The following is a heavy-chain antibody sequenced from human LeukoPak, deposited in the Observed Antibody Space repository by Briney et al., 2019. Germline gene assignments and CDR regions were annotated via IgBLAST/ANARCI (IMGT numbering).Heavy chain of an antibody. CDR1: GGPFDGYY. J-gene: IGHJ4*02. CDR2: IGHDGGT. CDR3: ARVPATVSRPRDS. Sequence: SETLSLTCAVYGGPFDGYYWTLVRQTPGKGLEWIGEIGHDGGTNYNPSLRSRVTISIDTSKKQFSLKLSSVTAADTAVYYCARVPATVSRPRDSWGQGTLVTVSS. V-gene: IGHV4-34*01. D-gene: IGHD2-15*01.